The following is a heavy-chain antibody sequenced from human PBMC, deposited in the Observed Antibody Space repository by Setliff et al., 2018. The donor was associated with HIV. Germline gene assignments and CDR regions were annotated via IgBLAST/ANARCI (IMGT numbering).Heavy chain of an antibody. CDR3: AKDQSSAGYYFDS. CDR2: ISSSGTTI. CDR1: GFTFSTYA. D-gene: IGHD6-25*01. J-gene: IGHJ4*02. Sequence: PGGSLRLSCAASGFTFSTYAMSWVRQAPGKGLEWLSYISSSGTTIRYADSVKGRFTISRDNAQKSLYLQMNSLRAEDTAVYYCAKDQSSAGYYFDSWGQGTLVTVSS. V-gene: IGHV3-48*01.